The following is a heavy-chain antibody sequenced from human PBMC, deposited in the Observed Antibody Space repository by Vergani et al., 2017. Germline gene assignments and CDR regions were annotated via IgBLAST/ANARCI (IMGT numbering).Heavy chain of an antibody. CDR3: ARDPRTGEGFDP. CDR2: IIPILGIA. V-gene: IGHV1-69*08. J-gene: IGHJ5*02. D-gene: IGHD3-10*01. CDR1: GGTFSSYT. Sequence: QVQLVQSGAEVKKPGSSVKVSCKASGGTFSSYTISWVRQAPGQGLEWMGRIIPILGIANYAQKFQGRVTITADKSTSTAYMELSSLRSDDTAVYYCARDPRTGEGFDPWGQGTLVTVSS.